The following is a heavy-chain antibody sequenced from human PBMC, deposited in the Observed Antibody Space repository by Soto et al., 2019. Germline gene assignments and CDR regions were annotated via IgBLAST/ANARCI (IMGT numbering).Heavy chain of an antibody. J-gene: IGHJ4*02. V-gene: IGHV1-18*01. CDR3: ARDAHPAEH. CDR2: ISAYNGNT. Sequence: QVQLVQSGAEVKKPGASVKVSCKASGYTFTSYYISWVRQAPGQGLEWMGWISAYNGNTNYAQKLQGRVTMTADTSTRTAFVALTSLASEDTAVYYRARDAHPAEHWGQRTLVTVSS. CDR1: GYTFTSYY.